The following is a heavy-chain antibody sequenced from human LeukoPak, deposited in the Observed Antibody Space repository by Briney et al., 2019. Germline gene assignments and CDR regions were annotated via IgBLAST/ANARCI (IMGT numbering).Heavy chain of an antibody. CDR2: INHNAEMI. Sequence: HSGGSLRLSCEASGFPFGSYVMSWVRQAPGKGLEWIAYINHNAEMIVYPDFVKGRFSISRDNAKNSLYLQMNALRYEDTAIYYCARDHDWAFDLWGQGTLVTVSS. J-gene: IGHJ4*02. D-gene: IGHD3-9*01. CDR1: GFPFGSYV. V-gene: IGHV3-48*02. CDR3: ARDHDWAFDL.